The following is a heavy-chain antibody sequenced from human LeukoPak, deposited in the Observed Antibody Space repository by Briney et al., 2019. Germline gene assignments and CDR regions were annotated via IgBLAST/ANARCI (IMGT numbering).Heavy chain of an antibody. CDR3: AKVVYYDFWSGNDY. Sequence: GRSLRLSCAASGFTFSSYGMHWVRQAPGKGLEWVAVISYDGSNKYYADSVKGRFTISRDNSKNTLYLQMNSLRAEDTAVYYCAKVVYYDFWSGNDYWGQGTLVTVSS. D-gene: IGHD3-3*01. CDR1: GFTFSSYG. J-gene: IGHJ4*02. CDR2: ISYDGSNK. V-gene: IGHV3-30*18.